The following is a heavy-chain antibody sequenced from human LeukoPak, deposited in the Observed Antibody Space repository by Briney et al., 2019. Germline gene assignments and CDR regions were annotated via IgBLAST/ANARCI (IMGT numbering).Heavy chain of an antibody. CDR3: ARGPGCISTSCPYYFDY. CDR1: GYTFTSHD. J-gene: IGHJ4*02. V-gene: IGHV1-8*03. Sequence: ASVKVSCKASGYTFTSHDINWVRQATGQGLGWMGWMNPNSGNIGYAQKLQGRVTITRNTSISTAYMELSSLRSEDTAVYYCARGPGCISTSCPYYFDYWGQGTLVTVSS. D-gene: IGHD2-2*01. CDR2: MNPNSGNI.